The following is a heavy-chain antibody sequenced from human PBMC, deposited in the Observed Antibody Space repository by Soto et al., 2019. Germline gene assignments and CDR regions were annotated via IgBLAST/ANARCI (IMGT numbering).Heavy chain of an antibody. V-gene: IGHV4-39*01. CDR3: AESRWGPSFDY. CDR1: GGSISSSSYY. D-gene: IGHD1-26*01. Sequence: QLQLQESGPGLVKPSETLSLTCTVSGGSISSSSYYWGWIRQPPGKGLEWIGSIYYSGSTYYNPSLKSRVTISVDTSKNQFSLKLSSVTAADTAVYYCAESRWGPSFDYWGQGTLVTVSS. CDR2: IYYSGST. J-gene: IGHJ4*02.